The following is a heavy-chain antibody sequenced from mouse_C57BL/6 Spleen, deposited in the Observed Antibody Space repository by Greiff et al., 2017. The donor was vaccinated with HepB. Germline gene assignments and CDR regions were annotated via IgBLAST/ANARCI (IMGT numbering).Heavy chain of an antibody. CDR1: GYTFTSYW. V-gene: IGHV1-74*01. Sequence: QVQLQQPGAELVKPGASVKVSCKASGYTFTSYWMHWVKQRPGQGLEWIGRIHPSDSDTNYNQKFKGKATLTVDKSSSAAYMQLSSLTSEDSAVYYCGTAQANLWFAYWGQGTLVTVSA. CDR2: IHPSDSDT. D-gene: IGHD3-2*02. J-gene: IGHJ3*01. CDR3: GTAQANLWFAY.